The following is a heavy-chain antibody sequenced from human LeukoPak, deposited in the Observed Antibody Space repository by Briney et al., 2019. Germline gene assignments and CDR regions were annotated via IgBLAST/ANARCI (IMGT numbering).Heavy chain of an antibody. CDR1: GFTFSSYE. CDR3: AKEPWGGDYFDY. D-gene: IGHD3-16*01. Sequence: GGSLRLSCAASGFTFSSYEMNWVRQAPGKGLEWVSAISGSGGSTYYADSVKGRFTISRDNSKNTLYLQMNSLRAEDTAVYYCAKEPWGGDYFDYWGQGTLVTVSS. J-gene: IGHJ4*02. CDR2: ISGSGGST. V-gene: IGHV3-23*01.